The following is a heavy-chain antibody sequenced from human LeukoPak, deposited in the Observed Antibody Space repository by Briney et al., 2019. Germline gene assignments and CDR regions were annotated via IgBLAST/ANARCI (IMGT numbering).Heavy chain of an antibody. CDR1: GFTFSSYS. J-gene: IGHJ4*02. CDR3: ARDLIMSFPMATIEY. Sequence: GGSLRLSCAASGFTFSSYSMNWVRQAPGKGLEWVSSISSSSSYIYYADSVKGRFTISRDNANNSLYLQMNSLRAEDTAVYYCARDLIMSFPMATIEYWGQGTLVTVSS. V-gene: IGHV3-21*01. D-gene: IGHD5-24*01. CDR2: ISSSSSYI.